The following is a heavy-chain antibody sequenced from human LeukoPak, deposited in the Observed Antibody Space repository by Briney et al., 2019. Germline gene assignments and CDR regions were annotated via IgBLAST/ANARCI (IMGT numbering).Heavy chain of an antibody. CDR2: INPSGGST. CDR1: GYTFTSYY. Sequence: ASVKVSCKASGYTFTSYYMHWVRQAPGQGLEWMGIINPSGGSTSYAQKFQGRVTMTRDTSTSTVYMELSSLRSEDTAVYYCARASSYYGSGSYRDFDYWGQGTLATVSS. D-gene: IGHD3-10*01. CDR3: ARASSYYGSGSYRDFDY. J-gene: IGHJ4*02. V-gene: IGHV1-46*01.